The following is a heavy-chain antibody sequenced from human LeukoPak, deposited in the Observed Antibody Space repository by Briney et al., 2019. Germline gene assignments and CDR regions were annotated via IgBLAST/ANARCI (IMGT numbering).Heavy chain of an antibody. J-gene: IGHJ1*01. V-gene: IGHV1-18*01. Sequence: GALVKVSCKASGYTFSSFGFAWVRQAPGQGLEWMGWISAFNGKTNYAQKFNGRVTMTIDTSTSTAYMELARLKSDDTAVYYCARDLPFEGQLEWLLEYWGQGTLVSVTS. CDR3: ARDLPFEGQLEWLLEY. CDR2: ISAFNGKT. CDR1: GYTFSSFG. D-gene: IGHD3-3*01.